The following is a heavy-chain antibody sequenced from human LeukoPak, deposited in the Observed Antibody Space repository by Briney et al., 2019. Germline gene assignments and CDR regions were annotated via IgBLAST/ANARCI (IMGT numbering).Heavy chain of an antibody. Sequence: GGSLRLSCAASGFTFSNAWMSWVRQTPGKGLEWVGRIKSKTDGGTTDYAAPVKGRFTISRDDSKNTLYLQMNSLKTEDTAVYYCTTHYDSSGYYPYYFDYWGQGTLVTVSS. V-gene: IGHV3-15*01. D-gene: IGHD3-22*01. CDR3: TTHYDSSGYYPYYFDY. CDR1: GFTFSNAW. J-gene: IGHJ4*02. CDR2: IKSKTDGGTT.